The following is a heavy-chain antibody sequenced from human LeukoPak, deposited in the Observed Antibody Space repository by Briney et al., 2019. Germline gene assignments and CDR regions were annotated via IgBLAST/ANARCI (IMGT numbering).Heavy chain of an antibody. Sequence: PSETLSLTCAVYGGSFSGYSWSWIRQPPGKGLEWIGEINQSGSTNYNPSPKSRVSTSVDTSKNQFSLKLSSVTAADTAVYYCARGTRDFWSGSGSVGGGYYYMDVWGKGTTVTVSS. CDR1: GGSFSGYS. CDR3: ARGTRDFWSGSGSVGGGYYYMDV. D-gene: IGHD3-3*01. V-gene: IGHV4-34*01. J-gene: IGHJ6*03. CDR2: INQSGST.